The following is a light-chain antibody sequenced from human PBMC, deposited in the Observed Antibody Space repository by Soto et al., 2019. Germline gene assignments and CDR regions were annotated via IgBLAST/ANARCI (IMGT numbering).Light chain of an antibody. CDR1: QTISSW. J-gene: IGKJ1*01. Sequence: IHMTQSASTLSGSVGNRVTITCRASQTISSWLAWYQQKPGKAPKRLIYDASILQGGVPSRFSGSGYGTEFNLTISSLQPEDFATYSCLQHYSYPWTFGQGTKVDIK. CDR3: LQHYSYPWT. V-gene: IGKV1-5*01. CDR2: DAS.